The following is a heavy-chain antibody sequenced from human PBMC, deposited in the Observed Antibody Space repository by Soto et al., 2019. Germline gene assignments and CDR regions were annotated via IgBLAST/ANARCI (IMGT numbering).Heavy chain of an antibody. J-gene: IGHJ4*02. CDR3: ASAVRSWFYFDY. Sequence: PSETLSLTCTVSGGSISSGDYYWSWIRQPPGKGLEWIGYIYYTGSTYYNPSLKSRVTISLDTSKNQFSLKLNSVTAADTAVYYCASAVRSWFYFDYWGQGALVTVSS. CDR1: GGSISSGDYY. D-gene: IGHD6-13*01. CDR2: IYYTGST. V-gene: IGHV4-30-4*01.